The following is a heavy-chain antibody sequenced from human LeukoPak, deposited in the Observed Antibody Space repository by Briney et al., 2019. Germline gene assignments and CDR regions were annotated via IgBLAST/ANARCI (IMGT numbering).Heavy chain of an antibody. V-gene: IGHV4-39*01. CDR3: ARLIEYSSASGWYYYYYMDV. CDR2: IFYSEST. D-gene: IGHD6-6*01. CDR1: GRSISSSSYY. Sequence: SDTLSLTCTLSGRSISSSSYYWGWIRPPPGKGREWIGSIFYSESTHYNPSLKSRATISVHPSKNQFPLKLSSVTAAGTAVYYCARLIEYSSASGWYYYYYMDVWGKGTTVTVSS. J-gene: IGHJ6*03.